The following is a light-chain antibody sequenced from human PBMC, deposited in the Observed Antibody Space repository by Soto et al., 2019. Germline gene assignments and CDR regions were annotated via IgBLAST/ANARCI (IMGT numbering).Light chain of an antibody. CDR3: QQYNNWLKWT. J-gene: IGKJ1*01. V-gene: IGKV3-15*01. Sequence: EIVMTQSPATLSVSPGERATLSCRASQSVSSNLAWYQHKPGQAPRLLIYGASTRATGIPARFSGSGSGTEFTLTISRLQSEDFAVYYCQQYNNWLKWTFGQGTKVEIK. CDR1: QSVSSN. CDR2: GAS.